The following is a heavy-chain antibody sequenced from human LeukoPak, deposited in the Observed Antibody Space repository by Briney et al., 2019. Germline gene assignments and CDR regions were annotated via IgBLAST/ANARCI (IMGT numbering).Heavy chain of an antibody. Sequence: GGSLRLSCAASGFPLSSYAMSWVRQGPGKGLEWVAATSSSDAGVYHADSVRGRFTISRDNSKNTLYLQMNSLRAEDTAVYYCASAGGSRYYFDYWGQGTLVTVSS. V-gene: IGHV3-23*01. CDR1: GFPLSSYA. CDR3: ASAGGSRYYFDY. D-gene: IGHD6-13*01. J-gene: IGHJ4*02. CDR2: TSSSDAGV.